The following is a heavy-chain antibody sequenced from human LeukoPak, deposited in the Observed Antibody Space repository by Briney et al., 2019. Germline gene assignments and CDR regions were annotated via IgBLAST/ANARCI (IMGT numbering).Heavy chain of an antibody. Sequence: SETLSLTCAVYGGSFSGYYWSWIRQPPGKGLEWIGEINHSGSTNYNPSLKSRVTISVDTSKNQFSLKLSSVTAADTAVYYCAIGGSGDLFDYWGQGTLVTVSS. CDR1: GGSFSGYY. J-gene: IGHJ4*02. CDR3: AIGGSGDLFDY. D-gene: IGHD4-17*01. CDR2: INHSGST. V-gene: IGHV4-34*01.